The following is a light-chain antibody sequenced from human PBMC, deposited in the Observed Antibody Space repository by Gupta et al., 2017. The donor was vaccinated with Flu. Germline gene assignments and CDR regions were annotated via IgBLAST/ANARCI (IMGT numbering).Light chain of an antibody. Sequence: IQMTQSPSSLSASVGDRVTITCQASQAIWNKLNWYQQKPGKAPSLMIYDASTLETGVPSRFSGSGYEKDFTFTSSSRQPEDIAKYCWQQNHNSPVFGHGTKVLIK. V-gene: IGKV1-33*01. J-gene: IGKJ3*01. CDR1: QAIWNK. CDR3: QQNHNSPV. CDR2: DAS.